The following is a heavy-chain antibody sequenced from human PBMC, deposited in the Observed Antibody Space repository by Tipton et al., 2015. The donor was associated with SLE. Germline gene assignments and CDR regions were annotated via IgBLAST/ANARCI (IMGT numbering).Heavy chain of an antibody. CDR1: GYIFTRHG. J-gene: IGHJ5*02. V-gene: IGHV1-18*01. D-gene: IGHD6-6*01. CDR2: ISAYNGNT. CDR3: ARVLYSSSSLWFDP. Sequence: QLVQSGAEVKKPGASVKVSCKASGYIFTRHGINWVRQAPGQGLEWMAWISAYNGNTHYAQKLQGRVTMTTDSSTSTAYMELRSLTSDDTAVYYCARVLYSSSSLWFDPWGQGTLVTVSS.